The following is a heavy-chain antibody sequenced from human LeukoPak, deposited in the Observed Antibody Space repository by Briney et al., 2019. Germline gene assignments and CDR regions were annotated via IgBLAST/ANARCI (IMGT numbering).Heavy chain of an antibody. V-gene: IGHV4-61*02. Sequence: SETLSLTCTVSGGSISSGSYYWSWIRQPAGKGLEWIGRTYTSGSTNYNPSLKSRVTISVDTSKNQFSLKLSSVTAADTAVYYCARAWFGELYYSWGQGTLVTVSS. CDR2: TYTSGST. CDR1: GGSISSGSYY. CDR3: ARAWFGELYYS. D-gene: IGHD3-10*01. J-gene: IGHJ4*02.